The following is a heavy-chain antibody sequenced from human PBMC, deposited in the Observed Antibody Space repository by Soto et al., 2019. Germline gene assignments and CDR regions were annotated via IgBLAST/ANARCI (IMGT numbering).Heavy chain of an antibody. D-gene: IGHD6-19*01. V-gene: IGHV4-39*01. J-gene: IGHJ4*02. CDR3: ARSSGWSGYFDY. CDR2: IYYSGST. CDR1: GGSISSSSYY. Sequence: SETLSLTCTVSGGSISSSSYYWGWIRQPPGKGLEWIGSIYYSGSTYYNPSLKSRVTISVDTSKNQFSLKLSSVTAADTAVYYCARSSGWSGYFDYWGQGTLVTVSS.